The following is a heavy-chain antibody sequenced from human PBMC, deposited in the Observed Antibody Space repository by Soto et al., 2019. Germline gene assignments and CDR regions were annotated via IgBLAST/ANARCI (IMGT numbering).Heavy chain of an antibody. D-gene: IGHD3-10*01. CDR2: FYSSGST. CDR1: GGSISGSSFY. CDR3: VRRGLNTYFDY. J-gene: IGHJ4*02. V-gene: IGHV4-39*01. Sequence: QLQLQESGPGLVKPSETLSLSCTVSGGSISGSSFYWGWIRQPPGKGLEWIGTFYSSGSTYYNPSLKSRVTISVDTSNNQFSLRLNSVTAADTAVYYCVRRGLNTYFDYWGQGTLVTVSS.